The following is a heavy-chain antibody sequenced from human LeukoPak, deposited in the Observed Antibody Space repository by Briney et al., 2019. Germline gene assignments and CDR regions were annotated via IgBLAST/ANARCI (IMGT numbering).Heavy chain of an antibody. J-gene: IGHJ4*02. CDR1: GGSIRTFY. CDR3: AGERSGYYYNRFDY. D-gene: IGHD3-22*01. V-gene: IGHV4-59*08. Sequence: SETLSLTCTVSGGSIRTFYWSWIRQPPGKGLEWIGYIYYSGNTKYSPSLKSRVSMSVDTSNNHFSLRLSSVTAADTAVYFCAGERSGYYYNRFDYWGQGNLVTVSS. CDR2: IYYSGNT.